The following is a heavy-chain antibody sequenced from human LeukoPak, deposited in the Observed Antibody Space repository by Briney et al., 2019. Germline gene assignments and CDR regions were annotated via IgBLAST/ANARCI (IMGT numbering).Heavy chain of an antibody. J-gene: IGHJ4*02. Sequence: QSGGSLRLSCAASGFTFSSYAMSWVRQAPGKGLEWVSAISGSGGSTYYADSVKGRFTISRDNSKNTLYLQMNSLRAEDTAVYYCAKDSLGYSSGPFDYWGQGTLVTVSS. CDR3: AKDSLGYSSGPFDY. CDR1: GFTFSSYA. CDR2: ISGSGGST. V-gene: IGHV3-23*01. D-gene: IGHD6-19*01.